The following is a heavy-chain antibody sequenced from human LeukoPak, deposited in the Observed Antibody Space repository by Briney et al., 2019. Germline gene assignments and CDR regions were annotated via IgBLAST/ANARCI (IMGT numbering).Heavy chain of an antibody. CDR3: ARGNTYYYGSGSYDAFDI. CDR2: ISAYNGNT. V-gene: IGHV1-18*01. J-gene: IGHJ3*02. Sequence: ASVKVSCKASGYTFTSYGISWVRQAPGQGLEWMGWISAYNGNTNYAQKLQGRVTMTTDTSTSTAYMELRSLRSDDTAVYYCARGNTYYYGSGSYDAFDIWGQGTMVTVSS. D-gene: IGHD3-10*01. CDR1: GYTFTSYG.